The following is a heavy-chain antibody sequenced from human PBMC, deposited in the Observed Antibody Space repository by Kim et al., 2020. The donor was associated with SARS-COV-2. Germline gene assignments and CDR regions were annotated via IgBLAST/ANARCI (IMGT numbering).Heavy chain of an antibody. CDR3: ARCGSSSCYG. CDR2: INSDGTST. J-gene: IGHJ4*02. V-gene: IGHV3-74*01. CDR1: GFTFSSYW. D-gene: IGHD2-2*01. Sequence: GGSLRLSCAASGFTFSSYWMHWVRQAPGKGLGWVSRINSDGTSTSYADSMKGRFTISRDNAKNTLYLQMNSLRAEDTAVYYCARCGSSSCYGWGQGTLVT.